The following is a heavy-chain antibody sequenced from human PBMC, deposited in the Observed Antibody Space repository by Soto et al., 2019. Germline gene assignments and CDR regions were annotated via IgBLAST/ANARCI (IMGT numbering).Heavy chain of an antibody. V-gene: IGHV1-2*02. CDR1: GYTFSAYY. D-gene: IGHD3-10*01. Sequence: QVQLVQSGAEVKEPGDSVRVSCEASGYTFSAYYIHWVRQAPGQGLEWMGWINPKFGDTTYAQDFQGRVTMTRDIYISTVYMELSRLTSDDTAIYYCARNMDYYYGPGSGNGHGVWGQGTTVTVFS. CDR2: INPKFGDT. CDR3: ARNMDYYYGPGSGNGHGV. J-gene: IGHJ6*02.